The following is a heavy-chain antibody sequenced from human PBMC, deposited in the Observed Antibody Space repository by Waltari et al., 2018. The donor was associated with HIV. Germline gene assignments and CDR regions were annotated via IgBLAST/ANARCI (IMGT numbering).Heavy chain of an antibody. CDR2: IGRGTNDI. Sequence: EVQLVESGGGSVQPGGSLSLSCPASGFVFYDFSLNWVRQTPGRGVEWVSYIGRGTNDIYYAESIKRRFTISRDSAKNSIFMQMISLRPEETAVYFCARGPGGWTKRTTYFDLWGQGILVTVSS. CDR1: GFVFYDFS. V-gene: IGHV3-48*01. D-gene: IGHD2-8*02. CDR3: ARGPGGWTKRTTYFDL. J-gene: IGHJ4*02.